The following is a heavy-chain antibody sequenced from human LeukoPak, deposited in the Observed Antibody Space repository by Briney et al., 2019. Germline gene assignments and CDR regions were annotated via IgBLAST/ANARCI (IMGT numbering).Heavy chain of an antibody. CDR3: ARGRRSGGSVVHMPFDY. Sequence: KSSETLSLTCAVYGGSFSGYYWSWIRQPPGKGLEWIGEINHSGSTNYNPSLKSRVTISVDTSKNQFSLKLSSVTAADTAVYYCARGRRSGGSVVHMPFDYWGQGTLVTVSS. J-gene: IGHJ4*02. V-gene: IGHV4-34*01. CDR2: INHSGST. CDR1: GGSFSGYY. D-gene: IGHD2-15*01.